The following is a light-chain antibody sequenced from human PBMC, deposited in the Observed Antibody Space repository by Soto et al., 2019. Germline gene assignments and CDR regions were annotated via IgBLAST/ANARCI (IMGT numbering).Light chain of an antibody. CDR1: SGHSSYI. V-gene: IGLV4-60*03. CDR3: ETWDSNTRV. Sequence: QPVLTQSSSASASLGSSVTLTCTLSSGHSSYIIAWHQQQPGKAPRYLMKLEGSGSYNKGSGVPDRFSGSSSGADRYLTISNLQSEDEDDYYCETWDSNTRVFGGGTKLTVL. CDR2: LEGSGSY. J-gene: IGLJ3*02.